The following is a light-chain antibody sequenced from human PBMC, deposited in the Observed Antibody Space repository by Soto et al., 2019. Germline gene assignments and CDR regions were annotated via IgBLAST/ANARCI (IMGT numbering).Light chain of an antibody. V-gene: IGKV1-5*03. CDR2: KAS. Sequence: DIQMTQFPSTLAASVGDRVTITCRARQNINRWLAWYQQRPGKAPNLLIHKASTLEVGVPSRFSGSASGTEFTLTISSPQPDDFAVYFCLQYNVYPLSFGGGTKVEIK. J-gene: IGKJ4*01. CDR3: LQYNVYPLS. CDR1: QNINRW.